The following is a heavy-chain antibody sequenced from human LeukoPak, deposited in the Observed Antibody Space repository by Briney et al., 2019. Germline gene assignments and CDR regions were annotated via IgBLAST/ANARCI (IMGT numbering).Heavy chain of an antibody. CDR3: ARFFQYSGSNCHYLDY. V-gene: IGHV4-59*13. D-gene: IGHD2-2*01. CDR1: GGSISSYY. J-gene: IGHJ4*02. Sequence: SETLSLTCTVSGGSISSYYWSWIRQPPGKGLEWIAYINYNWDTNYSPSLKSRATISIDTSKNQFSLNLNSVTAADTAVYYCARFFQYSGSNCHYLDYWGQGTLVTVSS. CDR2: INYNWDT.